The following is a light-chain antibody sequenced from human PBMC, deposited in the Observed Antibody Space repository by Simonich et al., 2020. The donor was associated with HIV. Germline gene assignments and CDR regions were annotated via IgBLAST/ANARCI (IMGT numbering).Light chain of an antibody. J-gene: IGKJ3*01. V-gene: IGKV3-15*01. CDR2: GAS. CDR1: QSVSSN. Sequence: EIVMTQSPATLSVSPGERATLSCRASQSVSSNLAWYQQKPGQAPRLLIHGASTRATGIPARFSGSGSGTEFTLTISSLQSEDFAVYHCQQYNNWPSPFTFGPGTKVDIK. CDR3: QQYNNWPSPFT.